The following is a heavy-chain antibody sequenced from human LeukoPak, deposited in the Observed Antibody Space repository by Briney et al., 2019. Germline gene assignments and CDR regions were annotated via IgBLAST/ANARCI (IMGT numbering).Heavy chain of an antibody. V-gene: IGHV3-48*01. CDR1: GFTFSTYS. Sequence: VQPGGSLRLSCAASGFTFSTYSMNWVRPAPGKGLEWVSYISSSTSTIYYADSVKGRFTISRDNAKNSLYLQMNSLRAEDTAVYYCARVLPYDYTNRFDRWGQGTLVTVSS. CDR2: ISSSTSTI. CDR3: ARVLPYDYTNRFDR. D-gene: IGHD4-11*01. J-gene: IGHJ5*02.